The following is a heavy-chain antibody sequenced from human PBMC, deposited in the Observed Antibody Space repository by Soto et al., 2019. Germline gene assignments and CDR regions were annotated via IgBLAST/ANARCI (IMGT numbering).Heavy chain of an antibody. CDR1: GYTFTDYY. Sequence: EASVKVSCKTSGYTFTDYYIHWVRQAPGHGLEWMGWINPDNGGTNYAQKFHDWVTLTRDTSITTVYMALNSLKSDDTAVYYCARGRKTTEPVGGDFDPWGQGTLVTVSS. J-gene: IGHJ5*02. V-gene: IGHV1-2*04. D-gene: IGHD4-4*01. CDR2: INPDNGGT. CDR3: ARGRKTTEPVGGDFDP.